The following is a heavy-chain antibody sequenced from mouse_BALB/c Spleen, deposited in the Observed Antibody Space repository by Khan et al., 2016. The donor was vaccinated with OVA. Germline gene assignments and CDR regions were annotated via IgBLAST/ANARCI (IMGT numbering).Heavy chain of an antibody. V-gene: IGHV2-6-1*01. CDR1: GFSLTSYG. CDR3: ARQIFPGYFDV. Sequence: QVQLKESGPGLVAPSQSLSITCTISGFSLTSYGIHWVRQPPGKGLEWLVVIWSDGKTTYNSALKSRLNIIKDNSKSQVFLKMNSLQTDATAMYYCARQIFPGYFDVWGAGTTVTVSS. CDR2: IWSDGKT. J-gene: IGHJ1*01.